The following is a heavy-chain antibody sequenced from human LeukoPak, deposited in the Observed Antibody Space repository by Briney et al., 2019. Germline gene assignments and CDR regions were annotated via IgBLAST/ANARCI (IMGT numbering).Heavy chain of an antibody. CDR3: ARAGLGTNFYSNFDC. Sequence: PSETLSLTCTVSGGSISSSSYYWGWIRQPPGKGRGWNGSIYYSGTTYNNPSINSRTTISVDTSKNQFSLKLSSVTAADTAVYYCARAGLGTNFYSNFDCWGQGTLVTVSS. J-gene: IGHJ4*02. V-gene: IGHV4-39*01. CDR1: GGSISSSSYY. CDR2: IYYSGTT. D-gene: IGHD2-21*02.